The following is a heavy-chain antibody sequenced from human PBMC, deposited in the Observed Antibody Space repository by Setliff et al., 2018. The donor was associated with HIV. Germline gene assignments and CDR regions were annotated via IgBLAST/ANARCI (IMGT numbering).Heavy chain of an antibody. CDR3: AISMHYPGDDAFDI. D-gene: IGHD3-10*01. V-gene: IGHV4-59*11. Sequence: LSLTCTVSGGSISSHYWSWIRQPPGKGLEWIGYIYYSGSTYYNPSLKSRVTMSVDTSKNQFSLNLSSVTAADTAVYYCAISMHYPGDDAFDIWGQGTRVTVSS. J-gene: IGHJ3*02. CDR2: IYYSGST. CDR1: GGSISSHY.